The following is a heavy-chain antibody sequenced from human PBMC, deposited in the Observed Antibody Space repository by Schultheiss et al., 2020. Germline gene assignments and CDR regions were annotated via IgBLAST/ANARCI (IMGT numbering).Heavy chain of an antibody. CDR2: IWYDGSQK. CDR1: GFTFSSYG. D-gene: IGHD6-19*01. CDR3: ARDGRAVAGPNYGMDV. V-gene: IGHV3-33*01. Sequence: GGSLRLSCAASGFTFSSYGMHWVRQAPGKGLEWVAVIWYDGSQKYYADSVKGRFTISRDNSKNTLYLQMGSLRAEDMAVYYCARDGRAVAGPNYGMDVWGQGTTVTVSS. J-gene: IGHJ6*02.